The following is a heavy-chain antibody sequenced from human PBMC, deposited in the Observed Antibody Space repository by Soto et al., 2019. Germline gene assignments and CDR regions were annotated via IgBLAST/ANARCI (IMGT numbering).Heavy chain of an antibody. CDR1: GFTFSSYG. CDR2: ISYDGSNK. D-gene: IGHD1-1*01. V-gene: IGHV3-30*03. J-gene: IGHJ4*02. CDR3: VRDPYLPTAGRLASLHY. Sequence: GGSLRLSCAASGFTFSSYGMHWVRRAPGKGLEWVAVISYDGSNKYYADSVKGRFTISRDNSKNTLYLQMSSLRAEDTAVYYCVRDPYLPTAGRLASLHYWGPGTLVTVSS.